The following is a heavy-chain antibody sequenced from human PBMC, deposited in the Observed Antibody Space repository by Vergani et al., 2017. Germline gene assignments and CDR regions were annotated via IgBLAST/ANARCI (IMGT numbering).Heavy chain of an antibody. CDR3: SRGGFYTSRNDFKFYGLGV. J-gene: IGHJ6*02. D-gene: IGHD3-3*01. CDR1: GFTFTSSA. CDR2: IVVGSGNT. Sequence: QMQLVQSGPEVKKPGTSVKVSCKASGFTFTSSAMQWVRQARGQRLEWIGWIVVGSGNTNYAQKFQERVTITRDMSTSTAYMELSSLRSEDTAIYYCSRGGFYTSRNDFKFYGLGVWGQGTTVTVTS. V-gene: IGHV1-58*02.